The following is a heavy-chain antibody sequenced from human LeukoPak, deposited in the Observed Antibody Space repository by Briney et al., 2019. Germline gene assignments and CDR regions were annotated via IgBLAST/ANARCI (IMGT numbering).Heavy chain of an antibody. CDR1: GFSFPSYG. CDR2: ITAYDGDT. J-gene: IGHJ3*02. Sequence: ASVKVSCKASGFSFPSYGISWVRQAPGQGLEWIGWITAYDGDTNYAEKFQGRVTMATDTSTSTASKELWSLRSDDTAVYYCARDWQLPSGPDVFDIWGQGTVVTVSS. CDR3: ARDWQLPSGPDVFDI. D-gene: IGHD1-1*01. V-gene: IGHV1-18*01.